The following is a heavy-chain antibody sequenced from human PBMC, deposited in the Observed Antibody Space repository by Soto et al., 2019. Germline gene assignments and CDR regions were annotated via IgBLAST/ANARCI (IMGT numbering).Heavy chain of an antibody. CDR2: ISYDGSNK. D-gene: IGHD3-3*01. CDR3: AKDTMSAPYYYYYGMDV. CDR1: GFTFSSYG. J-gene: IGHJ6*02. Sequence: QVQLVESGGGVVQPGRSLRLSCAASGFTFSSYGMHWVRQASGKGLEWVAVISYDGSNKYYADSVKGRFTISRDNSKNTLYLQMNSLRAEDTAVYYCAKDTMSAPYYYYYGMDVWGQGTTVTVSS. V-gene: IGHV3-30*18.